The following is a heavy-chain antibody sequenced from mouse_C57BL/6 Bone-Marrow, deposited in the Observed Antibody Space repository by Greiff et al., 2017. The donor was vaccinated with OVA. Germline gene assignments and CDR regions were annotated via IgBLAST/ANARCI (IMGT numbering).Heavy chain of an antibody. D-gene: IGHD2-4*01. CDR1: GYTFTDHT. CDR3: ARLFYYDYGEWFAY. V-gene: IGHV1-78*01. Sequence: QVHVKQSDAELVQPGASVKISCKVSGYTFTDHTIHWMKQRPEQGLEWIGYIYPRDGSTKYNEKFKGKATLTADKSSSTAYMQLNSLTSEDSAVYFCARLFYYDYGEWFAYWGQGTLVTVSA. J-gene: IGHJ3*01. CDR2: IYPRDGST.